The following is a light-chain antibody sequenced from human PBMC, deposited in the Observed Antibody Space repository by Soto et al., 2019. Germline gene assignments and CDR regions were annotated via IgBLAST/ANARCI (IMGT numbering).Light chain of an antibody. J-gene: IGLJ2*01. CDR1: SSNIGSGYD. Sequence: QSVLTQPPSVSGAPGQRVTISCTGGSSNIGSGYDVHWYQQLPGTAPKLLIYGNTNRPSGVPDRFSASTSATSASLAITGLQAEDEGDYYCCSFVLRSTLIFGGGTKLTVL. CDR2: GNT. V-gene: IGLV1-40*01. CDR3: CSFVLRSTLI.